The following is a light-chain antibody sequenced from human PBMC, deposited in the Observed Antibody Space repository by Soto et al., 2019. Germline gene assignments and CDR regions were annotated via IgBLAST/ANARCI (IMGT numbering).Light chain of an antibody. CDR3: QQANSFPIT. J-gene: IGKJ5*01. CDR2: KAS. Sequence: ASQGISTYLAWYQQKPGKVPKLLIYKASTLESGVPSRISVSGSGTDFTLTISSLQPEDFATYYCQQANSFPITFGQGTRLE. V-gene: IGKV1D-12*01. CDR1: QGISTY.